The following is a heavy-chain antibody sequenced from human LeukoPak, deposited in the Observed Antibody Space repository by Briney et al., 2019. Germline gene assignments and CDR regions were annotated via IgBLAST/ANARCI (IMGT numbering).Heavy chain of an antibody. J-gene: IGHJ6*03. CDR3: ASPSVPAAIYYYYMDV. Sequence: SETLSLTCTVSGGSISSYYWGWIRQPPGKGLEWIGSIYYSGSTYYNPSLKSRVTISVDTSKNQFSLKLSSVTAADTAVYYCASPSVPAAIYYYYMDVWGKGTTVTVSS. CDR2: IYYSGST. CDR1: GGSISSYY. D-gene: IGHD2-2*01. V-gene: IGHV4-39*01.